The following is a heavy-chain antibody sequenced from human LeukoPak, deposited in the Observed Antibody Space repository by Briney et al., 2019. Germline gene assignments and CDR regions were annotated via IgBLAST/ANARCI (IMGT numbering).Heavy chain of an antibody. CDR1: GFTFTGYY. CDR3: AKDAVTVATPYFDF. CDR2: INLNSGGT. V-gene: IGHV1-2*02. D-gene: IGHD4-11*01. J-gene: IGHJ4*02. Sequence: APVKVSCKTSGFTFTGYYVHWVRQAPGQGLEWMGWINLNSGGTTYAQNFQGRVTMTRDTSISTAYMELSRLRSDDTAVYFCAKDAVTVATPYFDFWGQGTLVTVSS.